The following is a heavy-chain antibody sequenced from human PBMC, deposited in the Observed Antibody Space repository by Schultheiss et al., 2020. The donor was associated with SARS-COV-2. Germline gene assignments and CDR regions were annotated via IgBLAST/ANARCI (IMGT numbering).Heavy chain of an antibody. Sequence: GGSLRLSCAASGFTVSSNYMSWVRQAPGKGLEWVSVIYSGGNTYYADSVKGRFTISRDNAKNSLYLQMNSLRAEDTAVYYCATNVVVTAQNYYYYYMDVWGKGTTVTVSS. CDR3: ATNVVVTAQNYYYYYMDV. V-gene: IGHV3-66*01. J-gene: IGHJ6*03. D-gene: IGHD2-21*02. CDR1: GFTVSSNY. CDR2: IYSGGNT.